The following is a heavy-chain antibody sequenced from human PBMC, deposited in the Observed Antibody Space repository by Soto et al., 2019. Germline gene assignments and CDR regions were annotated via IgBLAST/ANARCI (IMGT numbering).Heavy chain of an antibody. CDR1: GYTFTSYA. D-gene: IGHD5-12*01. V-gene: IGHV1-3*01. CDR3: ARGYSGYGGYFDY. CDR2: INAGNGNT. Sequence: ASVKVSCKASGYTFTSYAMHWVRQAPGQRLEWMGWINAGNGNTKYSKKFQGRVTITRDTSASTAYMELSSLRSEDMAVYYCARGYSGYGGYFDYWGQGTLVTVSS. J-gene: IGHJ4*02.